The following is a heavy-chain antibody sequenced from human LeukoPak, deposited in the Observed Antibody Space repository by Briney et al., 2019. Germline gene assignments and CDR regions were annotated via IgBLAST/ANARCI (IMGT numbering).Heavy chain of an antibody. V-gene: IGHV3-23*01. D-gene: IGHD3-10*01. J-gene: IGHJ4*02. CDR3: ARDLDTLVRGVIPY. CDR1: GFTFSSYA. Sequence: PGGSLRLSCAASGFTFSSYAMSWVRQAPGKGPEWVSAIGGSGGSTYHADSVRGRFTISRDNSKNTLYLQMNSLRAEDTAAYYCARDLDTLVRGVIPYWGQGTLVTVSS. CDR2: IGGSGGST.